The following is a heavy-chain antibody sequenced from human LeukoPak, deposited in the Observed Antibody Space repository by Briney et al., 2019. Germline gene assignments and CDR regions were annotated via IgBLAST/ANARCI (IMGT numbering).Heavy chain of an antibody. V-gene: IGHV4-34*01. J-gene: IGHJ4*02. CDR3: ARDRLYGAYDY. Sequence: SETLSLTCAVYGGSFIGYYWSWIRQPPGKGLEWIGEINHFGSTNYNPSLKSRVTISIDTSKNQFSLNVSSVTAADTAVYYCARDRLYGAYDYWGQGTLVTVSS. CDR1: GGSFIGYY. CDR2: INHFGST. D-gene: IGHD4/OR15-4a*01.